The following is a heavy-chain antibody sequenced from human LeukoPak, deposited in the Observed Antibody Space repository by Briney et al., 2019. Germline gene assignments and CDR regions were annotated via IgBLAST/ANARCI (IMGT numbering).Heavy chain of an antibody. D-gene: IGHD1-26*01. CDR1: GGSLSSYY. CDR3: SRESGAFSPFGY. Sequence: PSETLSLTCTVSGGSLSSYYRSWIRQPAGKGLEWIGRMSTSGSTYYNPSVKSRVTLSVDTSKNQFSLKLTSVTAADTAVYYCSRESGAFSPFGYWGQGTLVTVSS. CDR2: MSTSGST. V-gene: IGHV4-4*07. J-gene: IGHJ4*02.